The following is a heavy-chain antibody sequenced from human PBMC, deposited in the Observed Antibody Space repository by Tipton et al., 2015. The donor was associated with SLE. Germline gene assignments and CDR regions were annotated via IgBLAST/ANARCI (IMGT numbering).Heavy chain of an antibody. J-gene: IGHJ4*02. CDR1: RYTFTSYY. D-gene: IGHD3-16*02. Sequence: QVQLVQSGAEVKKPGASVKVSCKASRYTFTSYYMHWVRRAPGQGLEWMGIINPSGGSTSYAQKFQGRVTMTRDTSTSTVYMELSSLRSEDTAVYYCAAGGMITFGGVIAPADWGQGTLVTVSS. V-gene: IGHV1-46*01. CDR3: AAGGMITFGGVIAPAD. CDR2: INPSGGST.